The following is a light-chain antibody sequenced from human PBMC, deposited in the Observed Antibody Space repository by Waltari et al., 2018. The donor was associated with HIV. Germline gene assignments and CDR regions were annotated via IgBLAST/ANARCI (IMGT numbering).Light chain of an antibody. J-gene: IGLJ3*02. Sequence: SYDLTQPLSVSVALGQTARIPCEGDNIGSKIVHWYQQKAGQAPVLVIYRDNYRPSGIPGRFSGSNSENTATLTISRAQAGEEADYHCQMWDSNTAVFGGGTKLTVL. CDR3: QMWDSNTAV. CDR1: NIGSKI. CDR2: RDN. V-gene: IGLV3-9*01.